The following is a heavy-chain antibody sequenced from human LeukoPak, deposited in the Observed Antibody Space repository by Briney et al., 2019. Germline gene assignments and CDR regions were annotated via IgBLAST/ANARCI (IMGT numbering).Heavy chain of an antibody. CDR3: ARVRGYQPLLDYFDY. Sequence: SETLSLTCTVSGGSISRYYWSWIRQPPGKGLEWIGYIYYSGSTNNNPSLKSRVTISVDTSKNQFSLKLSSVTAADTAVYYCARVRGYQPLLDYFDYWGQGTLVTVSS. D-gene: IGHD2-2*01. CDR2: IYYSGST. V-gene: IGHV4-59*01. J-gene: IGHJ4*02. CDR1: GGSISRYY.